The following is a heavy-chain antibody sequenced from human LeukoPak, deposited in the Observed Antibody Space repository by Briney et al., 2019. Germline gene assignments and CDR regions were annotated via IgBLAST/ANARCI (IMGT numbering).Heavy chain of an antibody. Sequence: SETLSLTCTVSGGSISSYYWSWIRQPPGKGLVWIGYIYYSGSTNYNPSLKSRVTISVDTSKNQFSLKLSSVTAADTAVYYCARDYSSGWTRLGGAFDIWGQGTMVTVSS. CDR2: IYYSGST. V-gene: IGHV4-59*01. CDR3: ARDYSSGWTRLGGAFDI. J-gene: IGHJ3*02. D-gene: IGHD6-19*01. CDR1: GGSISSYY.